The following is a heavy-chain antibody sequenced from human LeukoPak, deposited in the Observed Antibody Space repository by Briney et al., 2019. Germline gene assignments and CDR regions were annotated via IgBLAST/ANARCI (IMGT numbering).Heavy chain of an antibody. D-gene: IGHD2-2*01. CDR2: ISSGGGST. CDR3: AKDLYCSSTSCPATFDY. CDR1: EFTFSSYA. J-gene: IGHJ4*02. V-gene: IGHV3-23*01. Sequence: GGSLRLSCAASEFTFSSYAMSWVRQAPGKGLEWVSAISSGGGSTYYADSVKGRFTISRDNSKNTLFLQMNSLRAEDTAVYYCAKDLYCSSTSCPATFDYWGQGTLVTVSS.